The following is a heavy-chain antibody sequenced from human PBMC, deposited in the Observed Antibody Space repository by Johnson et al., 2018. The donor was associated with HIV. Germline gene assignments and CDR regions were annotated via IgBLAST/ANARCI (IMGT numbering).Heavy chain of an antibody. D-gene: IGHD3-22*01. J-gene: IGHJ3*02. CDR1: GFTFSSYC. Sequence: QVQLVESGGGVVQPGRSLRLSCAASGFTFSSYCLHWVRQAPGKGLEWVAVISYDGSNEYFAASVKGRFTISRDNSKNTLYLQMNSLRSEDTAVYYCARDRRLSLYYYDSSGYYRPDAFDIWGQGTMVTVSS. V-gene: IGHV3-30*03. CDR2: ISYDGSNE. CDR3: ARDRRLSLYYYDSSGYYRPDAFDI.